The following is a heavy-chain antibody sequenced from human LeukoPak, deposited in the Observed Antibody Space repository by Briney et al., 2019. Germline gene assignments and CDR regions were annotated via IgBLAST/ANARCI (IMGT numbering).Heavy chain of an antibody. CDR3: AKGGYGSGSYYPYYLDY. Sequence: GGSLRLSCAASGFTFSSYAVSWVRQAPGKGLEWVSAISGSGDSTYYADSVKGRFTISRDNSKNTLYLQMNSLRAEDTAVYYCAKGGYGSGSYYPYYLDYWGQGTLVTVSS. CDR2: ISGSGDST. V-gene: IGHV3-23*01. D-gene: IGHD3-10*01. J-gene: IGHJ4*02. CDR1: GFTFSSYA.